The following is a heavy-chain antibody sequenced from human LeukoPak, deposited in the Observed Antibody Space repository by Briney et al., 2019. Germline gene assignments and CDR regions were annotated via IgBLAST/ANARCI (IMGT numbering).Heavy chain of an antibody. Sequence: GASVKVSCTASGYTFTSYYMHWVRQAPGQGLEWMGIINPSGGSTSYAQKFQGRVTMTRDMSTSTVYMELSSLRSEDTAVYYCARVPKVRGSGKSLMNNWFDPWGQGTLVTVSS. V-gene: IGHV1-46*01. D-gene: IGHD3-10*01. CDR2: INPSGGST. CDR3: ARVPKVRGSGKSLMNNWFDP. CDR1: GYTFTSYY. J-gene: IGHJ5*02.